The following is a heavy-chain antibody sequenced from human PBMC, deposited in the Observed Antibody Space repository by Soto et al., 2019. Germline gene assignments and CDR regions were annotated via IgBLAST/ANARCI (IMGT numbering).Heavy chain of an antibody. D-gene: IGHD3-10*01. Sequence: GGSLRLSCAASGFTFSSYAMHWVRQAPGKGLEWVAVISYDGSNKYYADSVKGRFTISRDNSKNTLYLQMNSLRAEDTAVYYCARDRRGALADYWGQGTLVTVSS. V-gene: IGHV3-30-3*01. J-gene: IGHJ4*02. CDR2: ISYDGSNK. CDR3: ARDRRGALADY. CDR1: GFTFSSYA.